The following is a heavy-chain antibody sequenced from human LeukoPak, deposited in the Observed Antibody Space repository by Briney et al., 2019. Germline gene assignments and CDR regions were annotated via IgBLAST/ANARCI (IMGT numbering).Heavy chain of an antibody. CDR2: INPNSGNT. Sequence: GASVKVSCKASGYTFTGYYMHWVRQAPGQGLEWMGRINPNSGNTNYAQKLQGRVTMTTDTSTSTAYMELRSLRSDDTAVYYCARDYRLAFRGVNYYWGQGTLVTVSS. D-gene: IGHD3-10*01. V-gene: IGHV1-2*06. CDR1: GYTFTGYY. J-gene: IGHJ4*02. CDR3: ARDYRLAFRGVNYY.